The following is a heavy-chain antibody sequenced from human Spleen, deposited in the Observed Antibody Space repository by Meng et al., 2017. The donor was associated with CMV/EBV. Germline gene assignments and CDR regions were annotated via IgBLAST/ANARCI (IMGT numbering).Heavy chain of an antibody. V-gene: IGHV1-18*01. D-gene: IGHD1-26*01. Sequence: SCKASGYNFSSFAISWVRQAPGQGLEWMGWINHYNGNTNYAQKLQGRVTMTTDTSTSTAYMELRRLRSDDTAVYYCARGGYYTYVDYWGQGTLVTVSS. CDR2: INHYNGNT. CDR1: GYNFSSFA. J-gene: IGHJ4*02. CDR3: ARGGYYTYVDY.